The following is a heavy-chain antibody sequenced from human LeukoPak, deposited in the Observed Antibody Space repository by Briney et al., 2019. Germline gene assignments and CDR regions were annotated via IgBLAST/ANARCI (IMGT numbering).Heavy chain of an antibody. D-gene: IGHD3-9*01. J-gene: IGHJ5*02. CDR1: GYTFTGYY. CDR2: INPNSGGT. Sequence: ASVKVSCKASGYTFTGYYMHWVRQAPGQGLEWMGWINPNSGGTNYAQKFQGRVTMTRDTSISTAYMELSRLRSDDTAVYYCARVRPYYDILTGYYIPNWFDPWGQGTLVTVSS. CDR3: ARVRPYYDILTGYYIPNWFDP. V-gene: IGHV1-2*02.